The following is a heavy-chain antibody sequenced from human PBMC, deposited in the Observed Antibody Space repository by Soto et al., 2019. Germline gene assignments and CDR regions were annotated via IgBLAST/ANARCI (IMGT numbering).Heavy chain of an antibody. V-gene: IGHV4-59*08. CDR2: SYYSGST. D-gene: IGHD6-13*01. Sequence: QVQLQESGPGLVKPSETLSLTCTVSGDSISSYYWSWIRQPPGKGLEWIGYSYYSGSTNYNPSLKSRVTISVDTSKNQFSLKLTSVTAADTAVYYCARHEAAQQLTFDYWGQGTLVTVSS. CDR1: GDSISSYY. CDR3: ARHEAAQQLTFDY. J-gene: IGHJ4*01.